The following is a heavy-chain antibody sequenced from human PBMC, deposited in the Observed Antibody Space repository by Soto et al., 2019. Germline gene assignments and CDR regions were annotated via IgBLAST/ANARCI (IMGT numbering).Heavy chain of an antibody. D-gene: IGHD2-21*02. CDR1: GGSFSGYY. J-gene: IGHJ4*02. CDR2: INHSGST. CDR3: ARGYGTVTATNFDY. V-gene: IGHV4-34*01. Sequence: PSETLCLTCAVYGGSFSGYYWSWIRQPPGKGLEWIGEINHSGSTNYNPSLKSRVTISVDTSKNQFSLKLSSVTAADTAVYYCARGYGTVTATNFDYWGQGTLVTVSS.